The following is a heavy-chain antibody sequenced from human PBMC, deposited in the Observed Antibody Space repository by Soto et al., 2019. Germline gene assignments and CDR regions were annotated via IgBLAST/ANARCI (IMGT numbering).Heavy chain of an antibody. V-gene: IGHV3-21*01. J-gene: IGHJ6*02. CDR3: ARDKGSGSYSGYYGMDV. CDR1: GFTFSSYS. Sequence: PGGSLRLSCAASGFTFSSYSMNWVRQAPGKGLEWVSSISSSSSYIYYADSVKGRFTISRDNAKNSLYLQMNSLRAEDTAVYYCARDKGSGSYSGYYGMDVWGQGTTVTVS. CDR2: ISSSSSYI. D-gene: IGHD3-10*01.